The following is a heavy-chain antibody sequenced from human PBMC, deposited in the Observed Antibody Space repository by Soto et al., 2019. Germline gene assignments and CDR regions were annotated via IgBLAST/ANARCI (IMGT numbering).Heavy chain of an antibody. V-gene: IGHV1-46*01. CDR1: GYTFTSYY. CDR3: ARDVGKYQDSSGPPDY. CDR2: INPSGGRT. J-gene: IGHJ4*02. D-gene: IGHD3-22*01. Sequence: ASVKVSCKASGYTFTSYYMHWVRQGPGLGLEWMGIINPSGGRTSYAQKFQGRVTTTRDMYTRTGYMELSSPRYEDTVVYYCARDVGKYQDSSGPPDYSGQLTLFTFYS.